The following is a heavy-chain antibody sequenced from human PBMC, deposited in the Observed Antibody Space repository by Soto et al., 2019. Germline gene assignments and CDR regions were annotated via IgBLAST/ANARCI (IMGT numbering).Heavy chain of an antibody. V-gene: IGHV3-73*01. Sequence: EVQLVESGGGLVQPGGSLKLSCAVSGFTFSGSAMHWVRQASGKGLEWVGRIRSKSNSYATAYAASVKGRFTISRDDSKNTAYLKMNSLKPEDTAVYYCTRGYGDYVRDYWGQGTLVTVSS. CDR1: GFTFSGSA. CDR2: IRSKSNSYAT. CDR3: TRGYGDYVRDY. D-gene: IGHD4-17*01. J-gene: IGHJ4*02.